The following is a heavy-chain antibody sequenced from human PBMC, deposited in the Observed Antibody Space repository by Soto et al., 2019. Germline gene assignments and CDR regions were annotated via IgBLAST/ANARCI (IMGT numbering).Heavy chain of an antibody. D-gene: IGHD2-8*01. V-gene: IGHV6-1*01. CDR3: ARLIGNSWLDS. J-gene: IGHJ5*01. Sequence: SQTLSLTCAISGDSVSTNSATWDWIRQSPSRCLEWLGRTYYWSTCSYDYAVSVKGRITINPDTSNNQLSLHLNSVIPDDTAVYYCARLIGNSWLDSWGQGTLVTVSS. CDR2: TYYWSTCSY. CDR1: GDSVSTNSAT.